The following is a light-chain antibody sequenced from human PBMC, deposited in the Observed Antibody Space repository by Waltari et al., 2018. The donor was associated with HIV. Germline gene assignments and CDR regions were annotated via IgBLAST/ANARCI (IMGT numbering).Light chain of an antibody. CDR3: VGWDGSLSGYV. CDR2: KNY. J-gene: IGLJ1*01. Sequence: QSVLTQPPSASGPPGQTVTIACYGSSSNIGNDNVYWYQQLPGMTPKLLIYKNYQRPSGVPDRFAGSKSGTSASLAISGLRSEDEADYYCVGWDGSLSGYVFGAGTKVTVL. V-gene: IGLV1-47*01. CDR1: SSNIGNDN.